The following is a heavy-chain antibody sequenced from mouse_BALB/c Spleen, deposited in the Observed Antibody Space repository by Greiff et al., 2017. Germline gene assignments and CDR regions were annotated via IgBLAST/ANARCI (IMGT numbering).Heavy chain of an antibody. Sequence: EVQLVESGGGLVKPGGSLKLSCAASGFTFSSYAMSWVRQSPEKRLEWVAEISSGGSYTYYPDTVTGRFTISRDNAKNTLYLEMSSLRSEDTAMYYCAVDDGYYGDAYWGQGTLVTVS. J-gene: IGHJ3*01. V-gene: IGHV5-9-4*01. CDR2: ISSGGSYT. CDR1: GFTFSSYA. D-gene: IGHD2-3*01. CDR3: AVDDGYYGDAY.